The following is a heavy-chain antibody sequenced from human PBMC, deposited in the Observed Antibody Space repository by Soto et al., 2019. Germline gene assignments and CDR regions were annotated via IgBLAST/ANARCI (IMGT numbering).Heavy chain of an antibody. CDR3: AKAKNDYNWDNRHPFDY. CDR1: GFTLRNYA. V-gene: IGHV3-23*01. CDR2: ISANDVGT. D-gene: IGHD1-20*01. J-gene: IGHJ4*02. Sequence: GGSLRLSCEASGFTLRNYAMTWVRQAPGKGLEWVSLISANDVGTYYAESVKTRFTISTDQSRNTVYLQMDSLRADDTAIYYCAKAKNDYNWDNRHPFDYWGQGTLVTVSS.